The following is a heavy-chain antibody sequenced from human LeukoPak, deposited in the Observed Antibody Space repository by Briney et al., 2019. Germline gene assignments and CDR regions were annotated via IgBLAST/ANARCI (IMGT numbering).Heavy chain of an antibody. D-gene: IGHD3-22*01. CDR1: GFTFSRYW. CDR2: IKQDGSEK. V-gene: IGHV3-7*01. Sequence: QPGRSLRLSCAASGFTFSRYWMSWVRQAPGKGLEWVASIKQDGSEKYYVDSVKGRFTISRDNAKNSLYLQMNSLRAEDTAVYYCARDRGFGYYYDNSGYFNYWGQGTLVTVSS. CDR3: ARDRGFGYYYDNSGYFNY. J-gene: IGHJ4*02.